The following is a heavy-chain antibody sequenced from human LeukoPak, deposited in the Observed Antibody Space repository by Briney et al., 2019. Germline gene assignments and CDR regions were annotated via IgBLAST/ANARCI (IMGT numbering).Heavy chain of an antibody. V-gene: IGHV4-61*01. CDR3: ARGRVRFDP. CDR1: GGSVNSGNYY. D-gene: IGHD3-10*01. J-gene: IGHJ5*02. Sequence: SSETLSLTCTVSGGSVNSGNYYWSWIRQPPGKGLEWIGYIYYSGSTNYNPSLKSRVTISVDTSKNQFSLKLSSVTAADTAVYYRARGRVRFDPWGQGTLVTVSS. CDR2: IYYSGST.